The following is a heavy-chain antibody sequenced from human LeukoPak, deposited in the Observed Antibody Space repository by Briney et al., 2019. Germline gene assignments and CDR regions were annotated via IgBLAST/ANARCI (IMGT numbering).Heavy chain of an antibody. Sequence: PSETLSLTCTVSGGSISSSSYYWGWIRQPPGKGLEWIGSIYYSGSTYYNPSLKSRATISVDTSKNQFSLKLSSVTAADTAVYYCARTMVRGGSDAFDIWGQGTMVTVSS. V-gene: IGHV4-39*01. CDR1: GGSISSSSYY. D-gene: IGHD3-10*01. CDR3: ARTMVRGGSDAFDI. J-gene: IGHJ3*02. CDR2: IYYSGST.